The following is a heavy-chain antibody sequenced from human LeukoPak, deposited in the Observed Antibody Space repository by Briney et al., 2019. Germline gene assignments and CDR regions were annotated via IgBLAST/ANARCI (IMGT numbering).Heavy chain of an antibody. Sequence: GGSLRLSCAASGFTFSSYGMYWVRQAPGKGLEWVAVIWYDGSNKYYADSVKGRFTISRDNSKNTLYLQMNSLRAEDTAVYYCARPNSSGRSVRVDYWGQGTLVTVSS. CDR1: GFTFSSYG. V-gene: IGHV3-33*01. CDR3: ARPNSSGRSVRVDY. CDR2: IWYDGSNK. J-gene: IGHJ4*02. D-gene: IGHD6-19*01.